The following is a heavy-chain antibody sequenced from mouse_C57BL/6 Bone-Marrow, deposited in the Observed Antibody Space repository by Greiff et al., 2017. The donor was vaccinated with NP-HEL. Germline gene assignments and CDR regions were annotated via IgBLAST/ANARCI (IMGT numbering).Heavy chain of an antibody. J-gene: IGHJ2*01. CDR2: INPYNGGT. Sequence: EVQLQQSGPVLVKPGASVKMSCKASGYTFTDYYMNWVKQSHGKSLEWIGVINPYNGGTSYNQKFKGKATLTVDKSSSTAYMELNSLTSEDSAVYYCARDRLDSSHYWGQGTTLTVSS. D-gene: IGHD3-2*02. V-gene: IGHV1-19*01. CDR1: GYTFTDYY. CDR3: ARDRLDSSHY.